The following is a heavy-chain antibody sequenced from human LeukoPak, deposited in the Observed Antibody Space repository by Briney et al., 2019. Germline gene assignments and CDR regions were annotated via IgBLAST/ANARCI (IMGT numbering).Heavy chain of an antibody. CDR3: ARSSTVRSPTVTTPNDY. J-gene: IGHJ4*02. V-gene: IGHV5-51*01. Sequence: GESLKISCKGSGYSFTSYWIGWVRQMPGKGLEWMGIIYPGDSDTRYSPSFQGQVTISADKSISTAYLQWSSLKASDTAMYYCARSSTVRSPTVTTPNDYWGQGTLVTVSS. CDR1: GYSFTSYW. D-gene: IGHD4-17*01. CDR2: IYPGDSDT.